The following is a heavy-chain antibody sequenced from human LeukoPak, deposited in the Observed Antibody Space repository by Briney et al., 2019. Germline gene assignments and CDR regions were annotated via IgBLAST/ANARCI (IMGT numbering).Heavy chain of an antibody. CDR1: GFTFSSYA. Sequence: PGGSLRLSCAASGFTFSSYAMSWVRQAPGKGLEWVLAISGSGGSTYYADSVKGRFTVSRDNSKNTLYLQMNSLRAEDTAVYYCAKDRIHGEIYSYGHDAFDIWGQGTMVTVSS. CDR3: AKDRIHGEIYSYGHDAFDI. V-gene: IGHV3-23*01. J-gene: IGHJ3*02. D-gene: IGHD5-18*01. CDR2: ISGSGGST.